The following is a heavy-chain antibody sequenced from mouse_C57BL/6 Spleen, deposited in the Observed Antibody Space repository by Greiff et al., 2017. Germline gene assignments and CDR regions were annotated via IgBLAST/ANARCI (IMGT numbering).Heavy chain of an antibody. V-gene: IGHV1-18*01. CDR3: ARLRQLRAYAMDY. J-gene: IGHJ4*01. Sequence: EVQLQQSGPELVKPGASVKIPCKASGYTFTDYNMDWVKQSHGKSLEWIGDINPNNGGTIYNQKFKGKATLTVDKSSSTAYMELRSLTSEDTAVYYCARLRQLRAYAMDYWGQGTSVTVSS. D-gene: IGHD3-2*02. CDR2: INPNNGGT. CDR1: GYTFTDYN.